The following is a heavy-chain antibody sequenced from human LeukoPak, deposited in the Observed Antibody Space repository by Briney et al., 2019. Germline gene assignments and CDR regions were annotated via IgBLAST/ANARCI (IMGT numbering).Heavy chain of an antibody. CDR2: IYYSGST. D-gene: IGHD3-9*01. CDR1: GGSIRSSSYY. Sequence: KPSETLSLTCIVTGGSIRSSSYYWGWIRQPPGKGLEWIGSIYYSGSTYYNPSLKSRVTISVDTSTNQFSLKLSSVTAADTAVYYCASQPYYDILTGYSHLDYWGQGTLVTVSS. CDR3: ASQPYYDILTGYSHLDY. V-gene: IGHV4-39*01. J-gene: IGHJ4*02.